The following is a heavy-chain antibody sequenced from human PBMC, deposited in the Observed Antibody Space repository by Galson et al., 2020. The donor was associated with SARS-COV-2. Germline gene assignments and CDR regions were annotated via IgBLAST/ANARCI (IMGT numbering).Heavy chain of an antibody. J-gene: IGHJ6*03. Sequence: GGSLRLSCAASGFTFSSYDTHWVRQATGKGLEWVSAIGTAGDTYYPGSVKGRFTISRENAKNSLYLQMNSLRAGDTAVYYCARGSSTIYYYYMDVWGKGTTVTVSS. V-gene: IGHV3-13*01. CDR3: ARGSSTIYYYYMDV. CDR2: IGTAGDT. CDR1: GFTFSSYD. D-gene: IGHD2-2*01.